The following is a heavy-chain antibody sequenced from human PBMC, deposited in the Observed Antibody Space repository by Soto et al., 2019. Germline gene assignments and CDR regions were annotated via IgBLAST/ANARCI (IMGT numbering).Heavy chain of an antibody. Sequence: ASVKVSCKASGYTFTSYGISWVRQAPGQGLEWMGWISAYNGNTNYAQKLQGRVTMTTDTSTSTAYMELRSLRSDDTAVYYCATVAQNWAHIPYYYYMDVWGEGTTVTVSS. V-gene: IGHV1-18*01. CDR1: GYTFTSYG. J-gene: IGHJ6*03. CDR3: ATVAQNWAHIPYYYYMDV. CDR2: ISAYNGNT. D-gene: IGHD3-16*01.